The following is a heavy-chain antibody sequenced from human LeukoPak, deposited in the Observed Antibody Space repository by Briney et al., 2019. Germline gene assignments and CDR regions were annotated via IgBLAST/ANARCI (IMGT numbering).Heavy chain of an antibody. V-gene: IGHV3-7*01. CDR1: GFTFSSYW. D-gene: IGHD5-24*01. Sequence: GGSLRLSCAASGFTFSSYWMSWVRQAPGKGLEWVANINQDGSVKYYVDSVKGRFTISRDNAKNSLYLQMNSLRAEDAAVYYCARRYMATSAEDFDYWGQGTLVTVSS. CDR2: INQDGSVK. J-gene: IGHJ4*02. CDR3: ARRYMATSAEDFDY.